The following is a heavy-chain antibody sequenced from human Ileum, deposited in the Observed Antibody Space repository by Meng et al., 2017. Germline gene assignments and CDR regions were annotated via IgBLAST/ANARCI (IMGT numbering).Heavy chain of an antibody. CDR1: GTW. J-gene: IGHJ4*02. Sequence: QRSESGPRLVKPSGTLSLTCAVSGTWWSWVRQPPGKGLEWIGEIFQSGRTNYNPSLKSRVTISIDKSKSQISLQLSAVTAADTAVYSCATSNDRDVYYLGYWGQGTLVTVSS. D-gene: IGHD3-22*01. CDR2: IFQSGRT. CDR3: ATSNDRDVYYLGY. V-gene: IGHV4-4*02.